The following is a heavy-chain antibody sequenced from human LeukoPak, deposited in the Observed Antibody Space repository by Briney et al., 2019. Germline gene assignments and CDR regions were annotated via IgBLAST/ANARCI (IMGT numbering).Heavy chain of an antibody. D-gene: IGHD3-22*01. Sequence: SETLSLTCAVYGGSFSGYYWSWIRQPPGKGLEWIGEINHSGNTNYNPSLKSRVTISVDTSKNQFSLKLSSVTAADTAVYHCASLRYYYDSSGSRPVDYWGQGTLVTVSS. CDR3: ASLRYYYDSSGSRPVDY. CDR1: GGSFSGYY. J-gene: IGHJ4*02. V-gene: IGHV4-34*01. CDR2: INHSGNT.